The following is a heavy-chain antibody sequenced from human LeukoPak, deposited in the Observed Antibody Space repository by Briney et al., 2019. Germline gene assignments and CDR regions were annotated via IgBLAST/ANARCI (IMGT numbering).Heavy chain of an antibody. CDR3: ARYRTHYDSSGLDY. V-gene: IGHV3-30-3*01. Sequence: GGSLRLSCAASGFTFSSYATHWVRQAPGKGLEWVAVISYDGSNKYYADSVKGRFTISRDNSKNTLYLQMNSLRAEDTAVYCCARYRTHYDSSGLDYWGQGTLVTVSS. CDR1: GFTFSSYA. J-gene: IGHJ4*02. D-gene: IGHD3-22*01. CDR2: ISYDGSNK.